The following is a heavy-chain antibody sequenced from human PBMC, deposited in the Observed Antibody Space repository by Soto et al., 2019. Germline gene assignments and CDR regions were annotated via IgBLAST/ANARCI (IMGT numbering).Heavy chain of an antibody. J-gene: IGHJ5*02. CDR1: GGSISSSSYY. Sequence: PSETLSLTCTVSGGSISSSSYYWGWIRQPPGKGLEWIGSIYYSGSTYYNPSLKSRVTISVDTSKNQFSLKLSSVTAADTAVYYCARLELMVYAPAGWFDPWGQGPLVTLAS. CDR3: ARLELMVYAPAGWFDP. CDR2: IYYSGST. D-gene: IGHD2-8*01. V-gene: IGHV4-39*07.